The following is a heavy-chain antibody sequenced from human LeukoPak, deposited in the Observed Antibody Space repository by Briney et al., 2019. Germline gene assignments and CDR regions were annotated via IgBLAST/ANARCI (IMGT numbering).Heavy chain of an antibody. V-gene: IGHV3-30-3*01. Sequence: GRSLRLSCAASGFTFSSYAMHWVRQAPGKGLEWVAVISYDGSNKYYADSVKGRFTISRDNSKNTLYLQMNSLRAEDTAVYYCARATVPTAWGQGTPVTVSS. J-gene: IGHJ4*02. CDR1: GFTFSSYA. CDR2: ISYDGSNK. D-gene: IGHD4-17*01. CDR3: ARATVPTA.